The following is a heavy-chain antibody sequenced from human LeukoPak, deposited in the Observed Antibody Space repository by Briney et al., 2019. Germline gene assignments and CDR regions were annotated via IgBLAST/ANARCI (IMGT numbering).Heavy chain of an antibody. V-gene: IGHV4-59*06. D-gene: IGHD3-10*01. CDR3: ASKFRGVIMY. CDR1: GGSISSYY. Sequence: SETPSLTCTVSGGSISSYYWSWIRQPPGRRLEWIGYIYYSGSTYYNPSLKSRVTISVDTSKNQFSLKLSSVTAADTAVYYCASKFRGVIMYWGQGTLVTVSS. J-gene: IGHJ4*02. CDR2: IYYSGST.